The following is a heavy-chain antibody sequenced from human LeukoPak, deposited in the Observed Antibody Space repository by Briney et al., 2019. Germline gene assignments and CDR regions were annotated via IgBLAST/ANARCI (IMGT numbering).Heavy chain of an antibody. CDR2: PYYSGRT. CDR3: ARHHKNSGYPYYVAY. D-gene: IGHD3-22*01. Sequence: PSETLSLTCTVSGDSISSSSYYWGWFRQPPGKGLEWIGSPYYSGRTYYNPSPKRRLPIPVDTPNNQSSLKLGSVPAADTPVYYCARHHKNSGYPYYVAYWGGATLPTVPS. J-gene: IGHJ4*02. V-gene: IGHV4-39*01. CDR1: GDSISSSSYY.